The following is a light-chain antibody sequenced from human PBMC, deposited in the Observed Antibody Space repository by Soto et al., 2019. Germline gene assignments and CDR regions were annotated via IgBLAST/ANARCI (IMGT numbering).Light chain of an antibody. Sequence: QSVLTQPRSVSGSPGQSVTISCTGTSSDVGHYNFVSWYQQRPGEAPKLMIYDVSKWPSGVPDRFSGSKSGNTASLTIHGLQAEDEADYYCCSYAGPYTWVFGGGTKLTVL. J-gene: IGLJ3*02. CDR3: CSYAGPYTWV. V-gene: IGLV2-11*01. CDR1: SSDVGHYNF. CDR2: DVS.